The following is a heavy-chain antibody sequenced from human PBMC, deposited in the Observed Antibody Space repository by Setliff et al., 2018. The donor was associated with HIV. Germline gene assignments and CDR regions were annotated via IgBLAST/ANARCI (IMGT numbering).Heavy chain of an antibody. CDR3: AREQWLRYFDD. CDR2: IYATGGT. Sequence: SETLSLTCTVSGGSVRGDPYYWSWIRKSAGKGLEWIGRIYATGGTNYNPSLKSRVTISLATSTNQFSLRLTSVTAADTAVYYCAREQWLRYFDDWGQGALVTVLL. J-gene: IGHJ4*02. CDR1: GGSVRGDPYY. V-gene: IGHV4-61*02. D-gene: IGHD5-12*01.